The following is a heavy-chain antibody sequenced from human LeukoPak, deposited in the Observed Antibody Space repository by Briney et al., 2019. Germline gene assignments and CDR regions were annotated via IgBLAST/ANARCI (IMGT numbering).Heavy chain of an antibody. Sequence: ASVKVSCKASGYTFTSYGISWVRQAPGQGLEWMGWISACNGNTNYAQKLQGRVTMTTDTSTSTAYMELRSLRSDDTAVYYCARGDTAFSPYYFDYWGQGTLVTVSS. J-gene: IGHJ4*02. D-gene: IGHD5-18*01. V-gene: IGHV1-18*01. CDR1: GYTFTSYG. CDR2: ISACNGNT. CDR3: ARGDTAFSPYYFDY.